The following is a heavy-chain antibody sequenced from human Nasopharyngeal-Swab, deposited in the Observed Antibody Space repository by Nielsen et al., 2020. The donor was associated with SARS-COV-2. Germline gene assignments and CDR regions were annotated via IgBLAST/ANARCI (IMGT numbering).Heavy chain of an antibody. D-gene: IGHD5-24*01. J-gene: IGHJ6*02. CDR2: INHSGRT. V-gene: IGHV4-34*01. Sequence: SETLSLTCAVYGGSFSGYYWSWIRQPPGKGLEWIGEINHSGRTNYNPSLKSRIAMLVDTSNNQVSLKVSSVSAGDTAVYYCARAGRVGDAYTGLDVWGQGTTVTVSS. CDR1: GGSFSGYY. CDR3: ARAGRVGDAYTGLDV.